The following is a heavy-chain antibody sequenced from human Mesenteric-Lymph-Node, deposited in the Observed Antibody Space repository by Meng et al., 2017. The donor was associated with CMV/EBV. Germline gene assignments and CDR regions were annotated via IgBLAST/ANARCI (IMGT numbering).Heavy chain of an antibody. Sequence: GESLKISCAASGFTFDDYTMHWVRQAPGKGLEWVSLISWDGGSTYSADSVKGRFTISRDNSKNSLYLQMNSLRTEDTALYYCAKDRSYDDAFDIWGQGTMVTVSS. CDR3: AKDRSYDDAFDI. D-gene: IGHD1-26*01. V-gene: IGHV3-43*01. CDR2: ISWDGGST. J-gene: IGHJ3*02. CDR1: GFTFDDYT.